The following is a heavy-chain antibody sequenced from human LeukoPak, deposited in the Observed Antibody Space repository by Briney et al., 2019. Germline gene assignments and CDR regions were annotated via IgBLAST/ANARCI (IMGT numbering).Heavy chain of an antibody. V-gene: IGHV4-4*07. Sequence: SETLSLTCTVSGGSNNSYYWSWIRQPAGKGLEWIGRIYFSGSTNYNPSLKSRVSMSVDTSKNQFSLKLTSVTAADTAVYYCARGGKATVVTMWGQGILVTVSS. CDR1: GGSNNSYY. J-gene: IGHJ4*02. CDR2: IYFSGST. D-gene: IGHD4-23*01. CDR3: ARGGKATVVTM.